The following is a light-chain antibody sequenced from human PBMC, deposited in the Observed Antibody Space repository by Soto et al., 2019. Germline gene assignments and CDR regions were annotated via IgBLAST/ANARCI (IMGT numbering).Light chain of an antibody. V-gene: IGKV1-5*01. CDR3: QQYNNFTLT. Sequence: DIQMTQSPSTLSASVGDRVTITCRASQSISSWLAWYQQKPGKAPKLLIHEASRLESGVPSRFSGSESGTEFTLTISGLNAEDFATYYCQQYNNFTLTFGGGTRIEIK. CDR2: EAS. CDR1: QSISSW. J-gene: IGKJ4*01.